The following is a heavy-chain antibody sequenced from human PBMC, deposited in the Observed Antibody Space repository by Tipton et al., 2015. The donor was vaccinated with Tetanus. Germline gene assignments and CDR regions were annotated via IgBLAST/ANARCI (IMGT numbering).Heavy chain of an antibody. Sequence: QSGAEVKKPGASVKVSCKASGYTFTHYGISWVRQAPGQGLEWVGWISPFTGDTEYAQNLQDRLILTTDTSTATAYVEVRSLTSDDTAVYYCARGWSECSSWSCSPFDSWGQGTLVTVSS. J-gene: IGHJ4*02. CDR3: ARGWSECSSWSCSPFDS. D-gene: IGHD2-15*01. V-gene: IGHV1-18*01. CDR2: ISPFTGDT. CDR1: GYTFTHYG.